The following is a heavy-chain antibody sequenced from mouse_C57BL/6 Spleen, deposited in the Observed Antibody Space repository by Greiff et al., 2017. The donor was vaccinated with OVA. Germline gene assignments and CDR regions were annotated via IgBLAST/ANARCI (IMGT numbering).Heavy chain of an antibody. D-gene: IGHD1-1*01. CDR2: IYPRDGST. Sequence: QVQLQQSGPELVKPGASVKLSCKASGYTFTSYEINWVKQRPGQGLEWIGWIYPRDGSTKYNEKFKGKATLTVDTSSSTAYMELHSLTSEDSAVYFCARGRVYYGRDFDVWGTGTTVTVSS. CDR3: ARGRVYYGRDFDV. V-gene: IGHV1-85*01. CDR1: GYTFTSYE. J-gene: IGHJ1*03.